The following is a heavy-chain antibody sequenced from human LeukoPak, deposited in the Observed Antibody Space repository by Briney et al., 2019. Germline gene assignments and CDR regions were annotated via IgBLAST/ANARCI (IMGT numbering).Heavy chain of an antibody. CDR3: ARETNSSSWHALDY. CDR1: GGSISSYY. J-gene: IGHJ4*02. V-gene: IGHV4-4*07. CDR2: IYTSDST. Sequence: SETLSLTCTVSGGSISSYYWSWIRQPAGKGLEWIGRIYTSDSTNYNPSLKSRVTMSVDTSKSQFSLKLNSVTAADTAVYYCARETNSSSWHALDYWGQGTLVTVSS. D-gene: IGHD6-13*01.